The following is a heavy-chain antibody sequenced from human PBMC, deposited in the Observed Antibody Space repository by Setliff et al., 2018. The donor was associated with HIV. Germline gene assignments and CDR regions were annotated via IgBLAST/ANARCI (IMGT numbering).Heavy chain of an antibody. V-gene: IGHV4-4*07. J-gene: IGHJ4*02. CDR2: IYTSGST. CDR3: ARGGLGVVGAIDY. D-gene: IGHD2-15*01. Sequence: SETLSLTCTVSGGSISSYYWSWSRQPAWKGLGWIGRIYTSGSTNYNHSLKCRVTMSVDTSKNKFSLNLSSVTAADTAVYYCARGGLGVVGAIDYWSQGTLVTVSS. CDR1: GGSISSYY.